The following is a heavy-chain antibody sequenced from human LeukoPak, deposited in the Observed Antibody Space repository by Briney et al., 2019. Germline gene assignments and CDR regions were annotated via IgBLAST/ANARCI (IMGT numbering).Heavy chain of an antibody. CDR2: IWYDGSNK. Sequence: GGSLRLSCAASGFTFSSYGMHWVRQAPGKGLEWVAVIWYDGSNKYYADSVKGRFTISRDNSKNTLYLQMNSLRAEDTAVYYGARAGDDGAFDIWGQGTMVTVSS. V-gene: IGHV3-33*01. CDR1: GFTFSSYG. CDR3: ARAGDDGAFDI. D-gene: IGHD5-24*01. J-gene: IGHJ3*02.